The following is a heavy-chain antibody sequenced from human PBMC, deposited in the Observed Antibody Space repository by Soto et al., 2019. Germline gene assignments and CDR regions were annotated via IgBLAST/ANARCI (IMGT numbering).Heavy chain of an antibody. CDR1: GYTFTSYA. CDR3: ARATWIRDAFDI. CDR2: IKAGNGNT. D-gene: IGHD5-18*01. V-gene: IGHV1-3*01. J-gene: IGHJ3*02. Sequence: ASVKVSCKASGYTFTSYAMHWVRQAPGQRLEWMGRIKAGNGNTKYSQKIQGRVTITRDTSASTAYLELSSLRSEDTVVYYCARATWIRDAFDIWGQGTMVTVSS.